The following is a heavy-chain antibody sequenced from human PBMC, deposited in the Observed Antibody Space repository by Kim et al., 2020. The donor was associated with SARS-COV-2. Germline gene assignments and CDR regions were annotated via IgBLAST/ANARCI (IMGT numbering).Heavy chain of an antibody. Sequence: SQTLSLTCAISGDSVSRNNAAWNWIRQSPSRGLEWLGRIYYRSKWYSDYTLSVKGRITMNPDTSKNQFSLQLNSVTPEDTALYYCARSTAGALDYWGQGTLVTVSS. CDR1: GDSVSRNNAA. CDR2: IYYRSKWYS. J-gene: IGHJ4*02. CDR3: ARSTAGALDY. V-gene: IGHV6-1*01. D-gene: IGHD1-26*01.